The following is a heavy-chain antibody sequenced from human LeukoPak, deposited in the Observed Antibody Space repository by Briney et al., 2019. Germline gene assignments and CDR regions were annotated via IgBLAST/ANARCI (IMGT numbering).Heavy chain of an antibody. V-gene: IGHV4-31*03. J-gene: IGHJ4*02. CDR1: GGSISSGGYY. CDR2: IYYSGST. Sequence: PSETLSLTCTVSGGSISSGGYYWSWIRQHPGKGLEWTGYIYYSGSTYYNPSLKSRVTISVDTSKNQFSLKLSSVTAADTAVYYCARVTICGGDCYKFDYWGQGTLVTVSS. CDR3: ARVTICGGDCYKFDY. D-gene: IGHD2-21*02.